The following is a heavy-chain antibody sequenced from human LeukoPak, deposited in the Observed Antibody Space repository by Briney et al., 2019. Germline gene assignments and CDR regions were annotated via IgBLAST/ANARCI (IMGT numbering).Heavy chain of an antibody. V-gene: IGHV3-30-3*01. CDR3: ARGGFYYDSRPNDY. Sequence: GRSLRLSCAASGFTFSSYAMHWVRQAPGKGLEWVAVISYDGSNKYYAGSVKGRFTISRDNSKNTLYLQMNSLRAEDTAVYYCARGGFYYDSRPNDYWGQGTLVTVSS. D-gene: IGHD3-22*01. J-gene: IGHJ4*02. CDR2: ISYDGSNK. CDR1: GFTFSSYA.